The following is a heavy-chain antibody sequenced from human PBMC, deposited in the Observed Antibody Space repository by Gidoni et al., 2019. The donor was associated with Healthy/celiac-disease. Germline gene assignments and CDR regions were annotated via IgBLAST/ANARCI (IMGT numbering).Heavy chain of an antibody. V-gene: IGHV3-15*01. J-gene: IGHJ4*02. Sequence: EVQLVESGGGLVKPGGSLRLSCAASGFNFSNAWMSWVRQAPGKGLEWCGRIKSKTDGGTTDYAAPVKGRFTISRDDSKNTLYLQMNSLKTEDTAVYYCTTIPRGSYFLGYYFDYWGQGTLVTVSS. CDR2: IKSKTDGGTT. CDR1: GFNFSNAW. D-gene: IGHD1-26*01. CDR3: TTIPRGSYFLGYYFDY.